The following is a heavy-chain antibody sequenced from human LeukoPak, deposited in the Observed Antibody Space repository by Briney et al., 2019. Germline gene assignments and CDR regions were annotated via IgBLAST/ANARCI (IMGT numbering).Heavy chain of an antibody. CDR1: GFTFSSYA. CDR2: ISGSGGST. Sequence: GGSLRLSCAASGFTFSSYAMSWVRQALGKGLEWVSAISGSGGSTYYADSVKGRFTISRDNSKNTLYLQMNSLRAEDTAVYYCAKALLLYSGSSGLDYWGQGTLVTVSS. D-gene: IGHD6-6*01. CDR3: AKALLLYSGSSGLDY. J-gene: IGHJ4*02. V-gene: IGHV3-23*01.